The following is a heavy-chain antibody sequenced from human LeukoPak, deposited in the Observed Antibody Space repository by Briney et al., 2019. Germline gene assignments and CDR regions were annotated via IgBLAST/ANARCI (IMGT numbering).Heavy chain of an antibody. V-gene: IGHV3-49*04. CDR3: TRVSEMATAHFDY. D-gene: IGHD5-24*01. Sequence: PGGSLRLPCTASGFTFGDYAMSWVRQAPGKGLEWVGFIRSKAYGGTTEYAASVKGRFTISRDDSKSIAYLQMNSLKTEDTAVYYCTRVSEMATAHFDYWGQGTLVTVSS. CDR1: GFTFGDYA. J-gene: IGHJ4*02. CDR2: IRSKAYGGTT.